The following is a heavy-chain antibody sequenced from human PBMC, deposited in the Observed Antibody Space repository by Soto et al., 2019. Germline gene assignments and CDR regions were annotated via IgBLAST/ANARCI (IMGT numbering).Heavy chain of an antibody. D-gene: IGHD4-17*01. CDR2: ISGSGGST. CDR1: GFTFSSYA. Sequence: GSLRLSCAASGFTFSSYAMSWVRQAPGKGLEWVSAISGSGGSTYYADSVKGRFTISRDNSKNTLYLQMNSLRAEDTAVYYCAKDWDYGVNLDYFDYWGQGTLVTVSS. CDR3: AKDWDYGVNLDYFDY. V-gene: IGHV3-23*01. J-gene: IGHJ4*02.